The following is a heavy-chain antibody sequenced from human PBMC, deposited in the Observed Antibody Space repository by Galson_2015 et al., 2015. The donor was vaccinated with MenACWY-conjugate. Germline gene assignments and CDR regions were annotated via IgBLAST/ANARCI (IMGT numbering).Heavy chain of an antibody. J-gene: IGHJ4*02. D-gene: IGHD6-19*01. CDR3: ARWVAVKMIEY. Sequence: TLSLTCSVSGASISTDYWSWIRQPPGKGLEWIGYIRYSGSTKYNPSLKTRITMSLDTSENQFSLKLSSVTAADTAVYYCARWVAVKMIEYCGQGTLVTVPS. CDR2: IRYSGST. V-gene: IGHV4-59*01. CDR1: GASISTDY.